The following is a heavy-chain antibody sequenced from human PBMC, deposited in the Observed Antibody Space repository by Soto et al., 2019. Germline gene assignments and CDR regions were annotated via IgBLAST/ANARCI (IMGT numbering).Heavy chain of an antibody. CDR1: GGSISSYY. CDR3: ARMNYYDASGYPFDY. V-gene: IGHV4-59*01. J-gene: IGHJ4*02. D-gene: IGHD3-22*01. Sequence: SETLSLTCTVSGGSISSYYWSWIRQPPGKGLEWIGYIYFRGTTNYNPSLKSRVTMSADTSKNQFSLKLNSVTAADTAVYYCARMNYYDASGYPFDYWGQGMMVTVS. CDR2: IYFRGTT.